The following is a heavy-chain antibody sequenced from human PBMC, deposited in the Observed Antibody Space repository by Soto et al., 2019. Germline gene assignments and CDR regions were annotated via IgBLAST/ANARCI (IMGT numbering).Heavy chain of an antibody. D-gene: IGHD3-10*01. CDR1: GFTFSSYA. J-gene: IGHJ4*02. Sequence: GGSLRLSCADSGFTFSSYAMSWVRQAPGKGLEWVSAISGSGGSTYYADSVKGRFTISRDNSKNTLYLQMNSLRAEDTAVYYCAKAITMARGVIYYFDYWGQGTLVTVSS. V-gene: IGHV3-23*01. CDR3: AKAITMARGVIYYFDY. CDR2: ISGSGGST.